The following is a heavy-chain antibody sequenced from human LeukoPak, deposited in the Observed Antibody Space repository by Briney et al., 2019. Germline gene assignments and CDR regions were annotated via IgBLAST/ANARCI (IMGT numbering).Heavy chain of an antibody. CDR1: EXTFSSYW. D-gene: IGHD5-24*01. CDR2: INSDGSST. CDR3: AREPRRDGFSYYDSFDI. Sequence: GGSLRLSCAASEXTFSSYWMHWVRQAPGKGLVWVSRINSDGSSTSYADSVKGRFTISRDNAKNTLYLQMNSLRAEDTAVYYCAREPRRDGFSYYDSFDIWGQGTMVTVSS. V-gene: IGHV3-74*01. J-gene: IGHJ3*02.